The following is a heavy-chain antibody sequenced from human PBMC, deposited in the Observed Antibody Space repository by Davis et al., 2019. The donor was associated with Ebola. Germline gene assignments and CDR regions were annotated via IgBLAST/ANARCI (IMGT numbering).Heavy chain of an antibody. J-gene: IGHJ6*02. CDR3: ARDPITGTTGYYYYYGMDV. CDR2: INHSGST. CDR1: GGSFSGYY. D-gene: IGHD1-20*01. Sequence: MPSETLSLTCAVYGGSFSGYYWSWIRQPPGKGLEWIREINHSGSTNYNPSLKSRVAISVDTSKNQLSLKLSSVTAADTAVYYCARDPITGTTGYYYYYGMDVWGQGTTVTVSS. V-gene: IGHV4-34*01.